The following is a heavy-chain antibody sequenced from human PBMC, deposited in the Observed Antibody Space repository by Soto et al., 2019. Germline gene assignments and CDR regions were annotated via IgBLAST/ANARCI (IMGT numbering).Heavy chain of an antibody. V-gene: IGHV1-69*01. CDR3: ASDQGRLLEMVHYSMDV. CDR1: GGTFSHFA. J-gene: IGHJ6*02. D-gene: IGHD2-21*02. CDR2: LIPIFGSP. Sequence: QVQLVQSGAEVKKPGSSVKVSCKASGGTFSHFAIGWVRQAPGQGLEWMGGLIPIFGSPHYAQKFQGRLTISADESTSTAYMELHSLISEDTAIYYCASDQGRLLEMVHYSMDVWGQGTTVTVSS.